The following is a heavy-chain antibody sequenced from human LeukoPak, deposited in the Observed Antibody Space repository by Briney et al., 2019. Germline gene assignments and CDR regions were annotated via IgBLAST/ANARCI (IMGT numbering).Heavy chain of an antibody. CDR2: ISSSSNYI. CDR1: GFTFSSYT. CDR3: ARVGTRAD. D-gene: IGHD1-1*01. J-gene: IGHJ4*02. Sequence: GGSLRLSCAASGFTFSSYTMNWVRQAPGKGLEWVSSISSSSNYIHYADSLRGRFTISRDNANNSLFLQMNSLRAEDTAVYYCARVGTRADWGQGTLVTVSS. V-gene: IGHV3-21*01.